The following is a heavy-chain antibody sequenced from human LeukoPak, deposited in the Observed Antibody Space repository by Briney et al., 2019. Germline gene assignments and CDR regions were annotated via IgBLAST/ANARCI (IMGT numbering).Heavy chain of an antibody. V-gene: IGHV3-64*01. J-gene: IGHJ4*02. CDR3: ARAYSGYDFFDY. Sequence: GGSLRLSCAASGFTFSSYAMHWVRQAPGKGLEYVSAISSNGGSTYYANSVKGRFTISRDNSKNTLYLQMGSLRAEDMAVYYCARAYSGYDFFDYWGQGILVTVSS. D-gene: IGHD5-12*01. CDR1: GFTFSSYA. CDR2: ISSNGGST.